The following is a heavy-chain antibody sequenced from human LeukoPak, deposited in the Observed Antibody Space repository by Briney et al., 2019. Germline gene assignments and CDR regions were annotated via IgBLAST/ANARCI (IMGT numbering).Heavy chain of an antibody. CDR1: GGTFSSYA. D-gene: IGHD5-18*01. CDR2: IIPIFGTA. J-gene: IGHJ6*03. CDR3: ASGAGGYSYGSYYYYYMDV. V-gene: IGHV1-69*05. Sequence: ASVKVSSKAAGGTFSSYAISWVRQAPGQGLEWMGGIIPIFGTANYAQKFQGRVTITTDESTSTAYMELSSLRSEDTAVYYCASGAGGYSYGSYYYYYMDVWGKGTTVTVSS.